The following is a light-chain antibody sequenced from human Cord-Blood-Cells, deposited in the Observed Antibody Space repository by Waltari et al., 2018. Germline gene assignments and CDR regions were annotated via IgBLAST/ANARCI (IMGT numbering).Light chain of an antibody. V-gene: IGKV1-33*01. CDR2: DAS. CDR3: QQYDNLPIT. J-gene: IGKJ5*01. Sequence: DIQMTQSPSSLSASVGDRVTITCQASQDISNYLNWYQQKPGKAPKLLIYDASNLETGVPXXXXGSXSGTDFTFTISSLRXEDXATYYCQQYDNLPITFGQGTRLEIK. CDR1: QDISNY.